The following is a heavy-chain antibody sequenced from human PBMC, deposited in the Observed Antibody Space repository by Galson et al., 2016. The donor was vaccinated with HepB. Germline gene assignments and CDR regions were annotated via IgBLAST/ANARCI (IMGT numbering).Heavy chain of an antibody. Sequence: TLSPTCTVSGGSISTENYYWTWIRQDPGKGLEWNGYIYYTGSTQYNPSPKSRVTMSVATSKNQFTLKMRSVTDADTAGYYCAREAGAALGMDVWGQGTTVTVSS. J-gene: IGHJ6*02. V-gene: IGHV4-31*03. CDR1: GGSISTENYY. D-gene: IGHD6-19*01. CDR2: IYYTGST. CDR3: AREAGAALGMDV.